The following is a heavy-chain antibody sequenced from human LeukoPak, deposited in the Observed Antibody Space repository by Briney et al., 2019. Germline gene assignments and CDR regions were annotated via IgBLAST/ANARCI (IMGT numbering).Heavy chain of an antibody. CDR3: ARDRDYYDSPFQERIFDY. V-gene: IGHV1-18*01. D-gene: IGHD3-22*01. CDR2: ISAYNGNT. CDR1: GYTFTSYG. Sequence: ASVKVSCKASGYTFTSYGISWVRQAPGQGLEWMGWISAYNGNTNYAQKLQGRVTMTTDTSTSTAYMELRSLRSDDTAVYYCARDRDYYDSPFQERIFDYWGQGTLVTVSS. J-gene: IGHJ4*02.